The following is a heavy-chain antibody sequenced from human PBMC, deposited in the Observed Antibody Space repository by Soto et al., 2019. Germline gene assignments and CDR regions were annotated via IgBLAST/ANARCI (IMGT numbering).Heavy chain of an antibody. V-gene: IGHV3-30-3*01. D-gene: IGHD6-13*01. CDR2: ISYDGSNK. J-gene: IGHJ4*02. Sequence: QVQLVESGGGVVQPGRSLRLSCAASGFTFSSYAMHWVRQAPGKGLEWVAVISYDGSNKYYADSVKGRFTISRDNSKNTLYLQMNSLRAADTAVYYCARASIAAAGNFDYWGQGTLVTVSS. CDR1: GFTFSSYA. CDR3: ARASIAAAGNFDY.